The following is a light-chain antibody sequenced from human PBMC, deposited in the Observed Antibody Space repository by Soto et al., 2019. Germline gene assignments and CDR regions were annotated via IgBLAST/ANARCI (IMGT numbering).Light chain of an antibody. J-gene: IGKJ1*01. CDR2: GAS. CDR3: QQYNTYPWT. Sequence: EIVMTQSPATLSVSPGERATLSCRASQSVSSNLAWYQQKPGQSPRLLIYGASTRATGIPARFSGSGSGTEFTLTISSLQSEDFATYYCQQYNTYPWTFGQGTKVELK. V-gene: IGKV3D-15*01. CDR1: QSVSSN.